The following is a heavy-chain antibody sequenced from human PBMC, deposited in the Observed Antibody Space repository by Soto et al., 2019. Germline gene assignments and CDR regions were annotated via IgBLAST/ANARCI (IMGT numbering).Heavy chain of an antibody. CDR2: FSSSVSTI. Sequence: PWGSPRLSFAASGFTFSSYSMNWGRQAPGKGLEWVSYFSSSVSTIFYAVSVKGRLTFSIDNAKFSLFLQMIFLRAEDTSLYYCARDSLGTDEYCSGGSCYPDLLDYWGEGALVTVSS. D-gene: IGHD2-15*01. CDR3: ARDSLGTDEYCSGGSCYPDLLDY. V-gene: IGHV3-48*01. CDR1: GFTFSSYS. J-gene: IGHJ4*02.